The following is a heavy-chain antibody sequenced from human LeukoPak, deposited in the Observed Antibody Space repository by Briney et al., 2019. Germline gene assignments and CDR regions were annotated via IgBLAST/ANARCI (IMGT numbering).Heavy chain of an antibody. CDR1: GGSISSYY. Sequence: SETLSLTCTVSGGSISSYYWSWIRQPAGKGLEWIGRIYTSGSTNYNPSLKSRVTMSVDTSKNQFSLKLSSVTAADTAAYYCASLNDGSFIEGIDYWGQGTLVTVSS. V-gene: IGHV4-4*07. CDR2: IYTSGST. D-gene: IGHD1-26*01. J-gene: IGHJ4*02. CDR3: ASLNDGSFIEGIDY.